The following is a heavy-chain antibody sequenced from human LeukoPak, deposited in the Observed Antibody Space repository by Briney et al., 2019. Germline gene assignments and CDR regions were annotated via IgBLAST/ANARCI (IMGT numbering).Heavy chain of an antibody. CDR2: ISSSSSYI. J-gene: IGHJ4*02. Sequence: GGSLRLSCAASGFTFSSYSMNRVRQAPGKGLEWVSSISSSSSYIYYADSVKGRFTISRDNAKNSLYLQMNSLRAEDTAVYYCARDIKYYDDSSGYSFDYWGQGTLVTVSS. V-gene: IGHV3-21*01. CDR1: GFTFSSYS. D-gene: IGHD3-22*01. CDR3: ARDIKYYDDSSGYSFDY.